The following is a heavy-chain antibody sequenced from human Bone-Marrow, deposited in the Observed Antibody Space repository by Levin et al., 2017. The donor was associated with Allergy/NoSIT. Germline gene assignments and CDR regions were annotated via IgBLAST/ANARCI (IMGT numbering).Heavy chain of an antibody. D-gene: IGHD4-17*01. CDR1: GFTVTDTF. Sequence: GESLKISCAVSGFTVTDTFMSWVRQAPGKGLEWVSVIHNIGRTYYADSVKGRFTISRDKSKNTVYLEMNSLRADDTAVYYCARDAYGDYSKFDYWGQGTLVTVSS. CDR3: ARDAYGDYSKFDY. CDR2: IHNIGRT. V-gene: IGHV3-53*01. J-gene: IGHJ4*02.